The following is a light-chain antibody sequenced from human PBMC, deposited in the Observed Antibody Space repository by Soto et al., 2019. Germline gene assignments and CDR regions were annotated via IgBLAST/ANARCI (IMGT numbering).Light chain of an antibody. CDR3: QQSTGIPYT. Sequence: DIQMPQSPSSLSASVGDRVTITCRASQTIDTYLNWYQQNPGKAPKLLIYAAYTLKNGVPSRFSGSGSGTDFTLTISSLQPEDFATYYCQQSTGIPYTFGQGTKLEIK. CDR2: AAY. CDR1: QTIDTY. V-gene: IGKV1-39*01. J-gene: IGKJ2*01.